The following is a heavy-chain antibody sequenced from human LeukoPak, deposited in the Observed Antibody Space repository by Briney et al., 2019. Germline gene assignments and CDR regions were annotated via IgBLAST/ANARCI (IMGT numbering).Heavy chain of an antibody. CDR3: ARRMATVTDAFDI. Sequence: PSETLSLTCNVSGDSLTSYFWSWIRQTPGKGLEWIGYVFHSGTTNYSPSLKSRVTISLDTSKKQFYLRLASVTAADTALYYCARRMATVTDAFDIWGRGTMVSVSS. J-gene: IGHJ3*02. CDR2: VFHSGTT. D-gene: IGHD5-24*01. V-gene: IGHV4-59*08. CDR1: GDSLTSYF.